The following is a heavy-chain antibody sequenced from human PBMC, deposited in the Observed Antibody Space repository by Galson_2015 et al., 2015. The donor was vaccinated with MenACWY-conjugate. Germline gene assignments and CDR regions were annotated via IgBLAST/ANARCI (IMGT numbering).Heavy chain of an antibody. J-gene: IGHJ3*02. CDR2: IYYSGST. CDR3: ARELAGGNAFDI. V-gene: IGHV4-59*01. D-gene: IGHD6-19*01. CDR1: GGSISSYY. Sequence: ETLSLTCSVSGGSISSYYWSWIRQPPGKGLEWIGYIYYSGSTNYNPSLKSRVTISVDTSKNQFSLKLSSVTAADTAVYYCARELAGGNAFDIWGQGTMVTVSS.